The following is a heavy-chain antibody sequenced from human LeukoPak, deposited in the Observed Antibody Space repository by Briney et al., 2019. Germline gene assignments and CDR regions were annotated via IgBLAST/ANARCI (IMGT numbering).Heavy chain of an antibody. CDR3: ARHRGHPYYFDY. Sequence: ETLSLTCTVSGGSISSYYWSWIRQPPGEGLEWIGYIYSSGSTNYNPSLKSRVTISVDTSKNQFSLKLSSVTAADTAVYYRARHRGHPYYFDYWGQGTLVTVSS. CDR1: GGSISSYY. D-gene: IGHD3-10*01. V-gene: IGHV4-59*08. CDR2: IYSSGST. J-gene: IGHJ4*02.